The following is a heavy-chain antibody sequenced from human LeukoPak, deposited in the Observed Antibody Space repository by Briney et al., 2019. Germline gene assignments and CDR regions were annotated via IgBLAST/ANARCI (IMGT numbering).Heavy chain of an antibody. V-gene: IGHV3-11*05. Sequence: GGSLRLSCAASGFTFSDYYMSWIRQAPGKGLEWVSYISSSSSYTNYADSVKGRFTISRDNAKNSLYLEMHSLRADDTAVYYCAREYGSSGDFDLWGQGTLVTVSS. CDR1: GFTFSDYY. J-gene: IGHJ4*02. CDR2: ISSSSSYT. CDR3: AREYGSSGDFDL. D-gene: IGHD6-6*01.